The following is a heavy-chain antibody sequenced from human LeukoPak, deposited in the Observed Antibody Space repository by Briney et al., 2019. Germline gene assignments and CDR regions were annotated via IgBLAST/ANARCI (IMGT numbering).Heavy chain of an antibody. J-gene: IGHJ4*02. V-gene: IGHV3-30-3*01. D-gene: IGHD3-22*01. CDR3: ARDGYYYDSSGFYDY. Sequence: GRSLRLSCAASGFTFSSYAMHWVRQAPGKGLEWVAVIVYDGSKKYYADSVKGRLTISRDNSENTLYLQMNSLRFEDTAVYYCARDGYYYDSSGFYDYWGQGTLVTVSS. CDR2: IVYDGSKK. CDR1: GFTFSSYA.